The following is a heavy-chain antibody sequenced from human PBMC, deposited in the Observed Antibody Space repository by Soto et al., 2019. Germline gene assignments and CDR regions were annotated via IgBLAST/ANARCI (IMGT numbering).Heavy chain of an antibody. CDR1: GYTFTGYY. D-gene: IGHD5-12*01. Sequence: ASVKVSCKASGYTFTGYYMHWVRQAPGQGLEWMGWINPNSGGTNYAQKFQGRVTMTRDTSIGTAYMELSRLRSDDTAVYYCASLSPSLAHGNPNYYYYGMDVWGQGTTVTVSS. CDR2: INPNSGGT. V-gene: IGHV1-2*02. CDR3: ASLSPSLAHGNPNYYYYGMDV. J-gene: IGHJ6*02.